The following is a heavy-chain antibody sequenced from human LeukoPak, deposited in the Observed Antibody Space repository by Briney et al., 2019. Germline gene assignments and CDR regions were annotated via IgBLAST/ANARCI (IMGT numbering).Heavy chain of an antibody. CDR2: INSNSGAT. J-gene: IGHJ4*02. D-gene: IGHD5-12*01. V-gene: IGHV1-2*02. Sequence: ASVKVCCKASGYTFTDYYIHWVRQAPGQGLEWMGWINSNSGATNYAQKFQGRVTMTRDTSISTAYMELTRLGSDDTAVYYCARDGSLAYWGQGTLVTVSS. CDR1: GYTFTDYY. CDR3: ARDGSLAY.